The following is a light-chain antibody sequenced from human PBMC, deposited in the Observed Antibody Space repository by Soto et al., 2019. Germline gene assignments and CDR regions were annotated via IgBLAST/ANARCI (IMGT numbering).Light chain of an antibody. CDR3: QQYGRSPRT. Sequence: DIQITQSPSSLSASVGDRVTITCRASQTISDYLNWYQQKPGKAPNLLIYGASSRATGIPDRFSGSGSGTDFILTISRLEPDDFAVYYCQQYGRSPRTFGQGTKVDI. J-gene: IGKJ1*01. CDR1: QTISDY. CDR2: GAS. V-gene: IGKV1-39*01.